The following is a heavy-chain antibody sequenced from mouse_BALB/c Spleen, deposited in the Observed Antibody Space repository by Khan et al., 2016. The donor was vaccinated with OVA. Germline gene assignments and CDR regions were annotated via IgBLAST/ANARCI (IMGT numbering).Heavy chain of an antibody. CDR2: FYPNPCGS. Sequence: VRLEQSGPELVKPGASVKISWKASGLPITLYYHTLVKQNHGKSLGGVGRFYPNPCGSEYNQEFKGKAILTVDKSSNTAYRELHSLTSEDSAVYYCARGHDFFAYWGQGTLVTVSA. D-gene: IGHD2-12*01. V-gene: IGHV1-34*01. CDR3: ARGHDFFAY. J-gene: IGHJ3*01. CDR1: GLPITLYY.